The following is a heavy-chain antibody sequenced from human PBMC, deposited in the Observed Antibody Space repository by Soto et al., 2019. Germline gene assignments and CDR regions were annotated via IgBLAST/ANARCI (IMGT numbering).Heavy chain of an antibody. J-gene: IGHJ4*02. CDR2: IYYSGST. V-gene: IGHV4-31*03. CDR3: ARGVTMVRGVIHTPYFDY. D-gene: IGHD3-10*01. Sequence: QVQLQESGPGLVKPSQTLSLTCTVSGGSISSGGYYWSWIRQHPGKGLEWIGYIYYSGSTYYNPSLKSRVTISVDTSKNQFSLKLSSVTAADTTVYYCARGVTMVRGVIHTPYFDYWGQGTLVTVSS. CDR1: GGSISSGGYY.